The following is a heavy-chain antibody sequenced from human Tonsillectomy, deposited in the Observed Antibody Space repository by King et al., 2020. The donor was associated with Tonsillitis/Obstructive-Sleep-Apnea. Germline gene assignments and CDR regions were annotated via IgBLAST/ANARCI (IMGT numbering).Heavy chain of an antibody. Sequence: VQLVESGGGLVQPGGSLRLSCAASGFTFSSYEMNWVRQAPGKGLEWVSYISSSGSTIYYADSVKGRFTISRDNAKNSLYLQMNSLRAEDTAAYYCARDLDVNWFDPWGQGTLVSVSS. J-gene: IGHJ5*02. CDR2: ISSSGSTI. CDR1: GFTFSSYE. D-gene: IGHD3-3*01. CDR3: ARDLDVNWFDP. V-gene: IGHV3-48*03.